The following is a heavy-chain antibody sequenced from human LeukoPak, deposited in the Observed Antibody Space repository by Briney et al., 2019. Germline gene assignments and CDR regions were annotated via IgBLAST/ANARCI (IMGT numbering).Heavy chain of an antibody. CDR2: INPNTGGT. CDR3: ARGYSYGSDF. V-gene: IGHV1-2*06. D-gene: IGHD5-18*01. Sequence: ASVKVSCKASGYTFTVYSIHWVRQAPGQGLEWMGRINPNTGGTTYAGKFQGRVTVTRGTSISTTYMDPSGLTSDDTAVYYCARGYSYGSDFWGQGTLVTVSS. J-gene: IGHJ4*02. CDR1: GYTFTVYS.